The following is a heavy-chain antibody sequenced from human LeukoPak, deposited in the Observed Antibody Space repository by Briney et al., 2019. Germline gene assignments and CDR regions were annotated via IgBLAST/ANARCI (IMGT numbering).Heavy chain of an antibody. D-gene: IGHD3-10*01. CDR1: GYSFTSYW. J-gene: IGHJ4*02. Sequence: GESLKISCKGSGYSFTSYWVGWVRQMPGKCLEWMGIIYPGDSDTRYSPSFQGQVTISADKSISTAYLQWSSLKASDTAMYYCARIAYGSGSYYTRYFDYWGQGTLVTVSS. CDR2: IYPGDSDT. V-gene: IGHV5-51*01. CDR3: ARIAYGSGSYYTRYFDY.